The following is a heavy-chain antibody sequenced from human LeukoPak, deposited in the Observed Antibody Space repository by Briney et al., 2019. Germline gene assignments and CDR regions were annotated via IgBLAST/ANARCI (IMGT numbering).Heavy chain of an antibody. V-gene: IGHV3-23*01. CDR3: AQDIAWGAFDH. D-gene: IGHD7-27*01. CDR1: LFTFSSYG. Sequence: GGSLRLSCAASLFTFSSYGMSWVRQAPGKGLEWVSAISGSGGSTYYADPVKGRFTVSRDNSKNSLYLQMNSLRVEDTAVYYCAQDIAWGAFDHWGQGILVTVSS. CDR2: ISGSGGST. J-gene: IGHJ4*02.